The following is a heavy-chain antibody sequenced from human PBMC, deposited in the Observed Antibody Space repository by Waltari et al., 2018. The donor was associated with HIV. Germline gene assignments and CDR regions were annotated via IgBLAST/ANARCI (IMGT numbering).Heavy chain of an antibody. CDR3: ARVTRDYYDSSGYYPGD. CDR1: GGSISSYY. V-gene: IGHV4-59*01. CDR2: IYYSGST. Sequence: QVQLQESGPGPVKPSETLSLTCTVSGGSISSYYWSWIRTPTGKGLEWIGYIYYSGSTNYNPSLKSRVTISVDTSKNQFSLKLSSVTAADTAVYYCARVTRDYYDSSGYYPGDWGQGTLVTVSS. D-gene: IGHD3-22*01. J-gene: IGHJ4*02.